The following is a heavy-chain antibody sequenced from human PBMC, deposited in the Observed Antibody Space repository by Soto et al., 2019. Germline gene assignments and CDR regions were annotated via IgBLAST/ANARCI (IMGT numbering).Heavy chain of an antibody. CDR1: GFTFSSYG. CDR3: AKPPSTTVTTLGNVADY. CDR2: ISYDGSNK. J-gene: IGHJ4*02. D-gene: IGHD4-4*01. V-gene: IGHV3-30*18. Sequence: QVQLVESGGGVVQRGRSLRLSCAASGFTFSSYGMHWVRQAPGKGLEWVAVISYDGSNKYYADSVKGRFTISRDNSKNTLYLQMNSLRAEDTAVYYCAKPPSTTVTTLGNVADYWGQGTLVTVSS.